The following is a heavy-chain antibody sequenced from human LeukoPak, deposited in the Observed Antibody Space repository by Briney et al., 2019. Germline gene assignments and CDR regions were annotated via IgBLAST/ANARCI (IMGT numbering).Heavy chain of an antibody. J-gene: IGHJ3*02. D-gene: IGHD4-23*01. CDR2: VYPGDSDT. Sequence: GESLEISCKGSGYTFTNYWIHWVRQMPGKGLEWMGNVYPGDSDTRYSPSFQGQVTISADKSITTTYLQWNSLKASDTAIYYCARQLDYGGFGAFGIWGQGTMVTVSS. CDR3: ARQLDYGGFGAFGI. V-gene: IGHV5-51*01. CDR1: GYTFTNYW.